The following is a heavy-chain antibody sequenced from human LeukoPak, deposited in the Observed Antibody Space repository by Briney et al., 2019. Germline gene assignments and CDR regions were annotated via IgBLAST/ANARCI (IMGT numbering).Heavy chain of an antibody. Sequence: GASVKVSCKASGYNFRNYGIGWVRQAPRQGLEWMGWITAGNGNTNYAHKVQGRVTMTTDTSTSTAYMELRSLRSDDTAVYFCARDSARGYSYGYNAFDIWGQGTMVTVSS. CDR1: GYNFRNYG. D-gene: IGHD5-18*01. J-gene: IGHJ3*02. CDR2: ITAGNGNT. CDR3: ARDSARGYSYGYNAFDI. V-gene: IGHV1-18*01.